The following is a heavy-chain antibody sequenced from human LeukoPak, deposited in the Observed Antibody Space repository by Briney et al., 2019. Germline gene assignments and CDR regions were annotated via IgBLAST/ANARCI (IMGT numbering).Heavy chain of an antibody. V-gene: IGHV4-39*01. CDR2: IYNSANT. D-gene: IGHD3-10*01. CDR3: ARLYYGSGSSWFDP. J-gene: IGHJ5*02. CDR1: GDSISSSSYC. Sequence: ASETLSLTCTVSGDSISSSSYCWDWIRQPPGKGLEWIGNIYNSANTHYNPSLKTRITMSVDTSKNQFSLKLSSVTAADTAVYYCARLYYGSGSSWFDPWGQGTLVTVSS.